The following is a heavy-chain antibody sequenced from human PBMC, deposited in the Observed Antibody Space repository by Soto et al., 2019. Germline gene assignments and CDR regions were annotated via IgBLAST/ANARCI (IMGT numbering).Heavy chain of an antibody. CDR3: ARGRNGMDV. J-gene: IGHJ6*02. CDR1: GDTFTNYD. CDR2: MNPNSGNT. V-gene: IGHV1-8*01. Sequence: QVQLVQSGAEVKKPGASVKVSCKASGDTFTNYDINWVRQATGQGLEWMGRMNPNSGNTGYAQKFQGRVTMTRNTPITTAYMDLSSLRSEGTAVYYCARGRNGMDVGGQGTTVTVSS.